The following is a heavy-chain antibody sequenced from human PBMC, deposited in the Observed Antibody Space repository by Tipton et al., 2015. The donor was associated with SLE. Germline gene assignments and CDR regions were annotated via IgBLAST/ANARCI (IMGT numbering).Heavy chain of an antibody. CDR1: GGSISTTDHY. V-gene: IGHV4-39*07. Sequence: LSLTCSVSGGSISTTDHYWGWIRQHPGKGLEWIGSVFYSGNTYYNESLQSRVTISIDTSKNHFSLKLYSVTAADTAVYYCAREDSSSWFYTRFDPWGQGTLVTVSS. D-gene: IGHD2-2*02. CDR2: VFYSGNT. J-gene: IGHJ5*02. CDR3: AREDSSSWFYTRFDP.